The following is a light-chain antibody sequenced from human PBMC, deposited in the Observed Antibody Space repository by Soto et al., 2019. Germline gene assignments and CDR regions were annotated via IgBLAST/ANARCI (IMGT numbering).Light chain of an antibody. CDR1: QSVSSTY. Sequence: EIVLTQSPGTLSLSPGERATLSCRASQSVSSTYLAWYQQKPGQAPRLLIYGASSRATGIPDRFSGSASGTDFTLTINSLEPEDFAIYYCQQYGASRTFGQGTKLEIK. J-gene: IGKJ2*01. CDR2: GAS. V-gene: IGKV3-20*01. CDR3: QQYGASRT.